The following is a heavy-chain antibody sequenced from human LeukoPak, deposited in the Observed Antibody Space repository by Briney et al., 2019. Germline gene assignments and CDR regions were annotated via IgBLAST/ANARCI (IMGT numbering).Heavy chain of an antibody. CDR1: GFTFSDYY. CDR2: ISSSGSTI. J-gene: IGHJ4*02. CDR3: TKEETRGGDLHY. D-gene: IGHD2-21*02. Sequence: GGSLRLSCAASGFTFSDYYMSWIRQAPGKGLEWVSYISSSGSTIYYADSVKGRFTISRDNAKNSFYLQMSSLRVEDTAVYYCTKEETRGGDLHYWGQGALVTVSS. V-gene: IGHV3-11*04.